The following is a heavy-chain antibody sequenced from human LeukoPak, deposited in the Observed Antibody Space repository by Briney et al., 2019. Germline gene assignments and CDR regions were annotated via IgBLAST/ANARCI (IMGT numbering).Heavy chain of an antibody. CDR1: GFTFSSYG. CDR2: ISYDGSNK. V-gene: IGHV3-30*18. Sequence: GGSLRLSCAASGFTFSSYGMHWVRQAPGKGLEWVAVISYDGSNKYYADSVKGRFTISRDNSKNTLYLQMNSLRAEDTAVYYCAKDLPDYYGSGSPPDYWGQGTLVTVSS. J-gene: IGHJ4*02. D-gene: IGHD3-10*01. CDR3: AKDLPDYYGSGSPPDY.